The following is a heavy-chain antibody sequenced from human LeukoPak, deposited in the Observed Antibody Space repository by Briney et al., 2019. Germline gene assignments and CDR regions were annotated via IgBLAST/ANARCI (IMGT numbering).Heavy chain of an antibody. Sequence: GGSLRLSCAASGFTFSDYYMHWVRQAPGKGLLWISHINGDGSRTGYADSVKGRFTISRDNAKNILYLQMNSLRAEDTAVYYCSRGTYLYSSDTWGQGALVTVSS. J-gene: IGHJ5*02. CDR2: INGDGSRT. CDR3: SRGTYLYSSDT. CDR1: GFTFSDYY. V-gene: IGHV3-74*01. D-gene: IGHD3-10*01.